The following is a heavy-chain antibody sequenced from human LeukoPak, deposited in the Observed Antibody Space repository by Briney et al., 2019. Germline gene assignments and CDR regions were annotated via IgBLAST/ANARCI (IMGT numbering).Heavy chain of an antibody. D-gene: IGHD2-8*01. J-gene: IGHJ6*03. CDR1: GGTFSGYA. CDR3: AAESEWGNLGYMDV. CDR2: ITPVFGTT. Sequence: SVKVSCKASGGTFSGYAVSWVRQAPGQGLQWMGRITPVFGTTNYAQNFHGRVTITTDGSTSTAYMEVISLRSDDTGVYYCAAESEWGNLGYMDVWGKGTKVTVSS. V-gene: IGHV1-69*05.